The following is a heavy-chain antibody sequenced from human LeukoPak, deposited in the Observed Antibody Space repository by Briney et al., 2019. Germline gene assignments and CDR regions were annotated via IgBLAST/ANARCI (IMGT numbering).Heavy chain of an antibody. CDR2: IYYSGST. V-gene: IGHV4-39*01. Sequence: SETLSLTCTVSGGSISSSSYYWGWIRQPPGRGLEWIGSIYYSGSTYYNPSLKSRVTISVDTSKNQFSLKLSSVTAADTAVYYCARQGVRWLRLLGHGLFDYWGQGTLVTVSS. D-gene: IGHD5-12*01. J-gene: IGHJ4*02. CDR3: ARQGVRWLRLLGHGLFDY. CDR1: GGSISSSSYY.